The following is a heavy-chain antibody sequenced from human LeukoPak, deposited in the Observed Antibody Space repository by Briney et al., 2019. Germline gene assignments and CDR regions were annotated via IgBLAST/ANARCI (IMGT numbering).Heavy chain of an antibody. Sequence: SQTLSLTCAISGDSVSSNSAAWNWIRQSPSRGLEWLGRTYYRSKWYNDYAVSVKSRITINPDTSKNQFSLQLNSVTPEDTAVYYCARAPLSSWYGDYYYGIDVWGQGTTVTVSS. CDR3: ARAPLSSWYGDYYYGIDV. V-gene: IGHV6-1*01. CDR1: GDSVSSNSAA. J-gene: IGHJ6*02. D-gene: IGHD6-13*01. CDR2: TYYRSKWYN.